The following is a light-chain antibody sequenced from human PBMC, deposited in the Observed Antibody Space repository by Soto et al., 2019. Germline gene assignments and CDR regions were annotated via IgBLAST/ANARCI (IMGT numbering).Light chain of an antibody. CDR1: SSDVGGYNY. CDR3: SSYTTTNRAV. J-gene: IGLJ7*01. V-gene: IGLV2-14*03. Sequence: QSALTQPASVSGSPGQSIAISCTGTSSDVGGYNYVSWYQQHPGKAPKLLIYDVTGRPSGVSNRFSGSKSGNTASLTISGLQAEDEADYYCSSYTTTNRAVFGGGTQLTVL. CDR2: DVT.